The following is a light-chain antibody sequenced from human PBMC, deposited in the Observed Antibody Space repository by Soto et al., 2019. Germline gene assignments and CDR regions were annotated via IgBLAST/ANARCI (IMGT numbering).Light chain of an antibody. CDR1: QSVSSN. Sequence: MTQSPATLSVSPGERATLSCRASQSVSSNLAWYQQKPGKAPKLLIYASSRLQSGVPSRFSGSGGGTDFTLIISSLQPEDFATYYCLQDYNYPWTFGQGTKVEIK. CDR2: ASS. V-gene: IGKV1-6*01. CDR3: LQDYNYPWT. J-gene: IGKJ1*01.